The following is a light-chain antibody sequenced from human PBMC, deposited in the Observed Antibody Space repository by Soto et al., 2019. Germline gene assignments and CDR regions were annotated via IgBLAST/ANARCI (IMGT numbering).Light chain of an antibody. Sequence: QSALTQPASVSGSLGQSITISCIGSSGDVGASNYVSWLQHHPDKVPKVLIYEVNNRPSGISYRFSGSKSGNTASLTSSGLQPEDEAHYYCASYTHMNTLFGGGTKLTVL. V-gene: IGLV2-14*01. CDR3: ASYTHMNTL. CDR1: SGDVGASNY. CDR2: EVN. J-gene: IGLJ2*01.